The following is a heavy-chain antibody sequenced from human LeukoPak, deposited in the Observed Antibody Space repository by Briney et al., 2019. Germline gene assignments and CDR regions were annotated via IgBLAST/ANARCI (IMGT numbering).Heavy chain of an antibody. V-gene: IGHV4-34*01. D-gene: IGHD3-10*01. CDR2: INHSGST. CDR3: ARGRTNYGSGSYGQGFDY. J-gene: IGHJ4*02. Sequence: KPSETLSLTCAVYGGSFSGYYWSWIRQPPGKGLEWIGEINHSGSTNYNPSLKSRVTISVDTSKNQFSLKLSSVTAADTAVYYCARGRTNYGSGSYGQGFDYWGQGTLVTVSS. CDR1: GGSFSGYY.